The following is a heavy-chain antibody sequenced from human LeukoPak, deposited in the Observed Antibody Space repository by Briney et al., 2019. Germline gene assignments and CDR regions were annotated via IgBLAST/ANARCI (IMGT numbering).Heavy chain of an antibody. J-gene: IGHJ4*02. CDR3: VTDRSYGLLGR. CDR2: FGPEDGEGET. CDR1: GNSLTELS. Sequence: ASVKVSCKVSGNSLTELSMHWVRQAPGKGLEWMGCFGPEDGEGETIYAQRFQGRVTMTEDTSTNTAYMELSSLTSEDTAVYYCVTDRSYGLLGRWGQETLVTVSS. D-gene: IGHD5-18*01. V-gene: IGHV1-24*01.